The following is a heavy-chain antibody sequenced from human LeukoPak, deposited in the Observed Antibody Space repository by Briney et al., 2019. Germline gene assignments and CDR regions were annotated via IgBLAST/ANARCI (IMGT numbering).Heavy chain of an antibody. Sequence: PGGSLRLSCAASGFSFSIYAMSWVRQPPGKGLEWVSTISGGGGNTYYADSVEARFTISRDNSKNTVYLQMNSLRAEDTAVYYCAKDHRAYGDYDIPFDYWGQGTLVTVSS. J-gene: IGHJ4*02. D-gene: IGHD4-17*01. CDR3: AKDHRAYGDYDIPFDY. CDR2: ISGGGGNT. V-gene: IGHV3-23*01. CDR1: GFSFSIYA.